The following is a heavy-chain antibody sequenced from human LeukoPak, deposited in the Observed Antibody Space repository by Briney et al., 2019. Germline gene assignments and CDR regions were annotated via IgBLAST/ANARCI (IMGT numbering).Heavy chain of an antibody. J-gene: IGHJ4*02. CDR3: ARDHFDYYFDY. V-gene: IGHV1-18*01. CDR2: ISAYNGNT. CDR1: GYTFTSYG. Sequence: ASVKVSCKASGYTFTSYGISWVGQAPGQGLEWMGWISAYNGNTNYAQKLQGRVTITTDTSTSTAYMELSRLRSDDTAVYYCARDHFDYYFDYWGQGTLVTVSS. D-gene: IGHD3-3*02.